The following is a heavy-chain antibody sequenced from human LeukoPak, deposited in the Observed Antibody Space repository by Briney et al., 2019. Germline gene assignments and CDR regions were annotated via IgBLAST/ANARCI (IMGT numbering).Heavy chain of an antibody. Sequence: ASVKVSCKASGYTFTTYEIYWVRQATGQGLEWVGWMSHNSGNTVYAQKFQGRVTMTRDTDISTAYMDLSMLRSDDKAVYYCASDRDMTVGNRDAFDIWGQGTMVTVSS. D-gene: IGHD2-15*01. CDR1: GYTFTTYE. J-gene: IGHJ3*02. CDR2: MSHNSGNT. V-gene: IGHV1-8*02. CDR3: ASDRDMTVGNRDAFDI.